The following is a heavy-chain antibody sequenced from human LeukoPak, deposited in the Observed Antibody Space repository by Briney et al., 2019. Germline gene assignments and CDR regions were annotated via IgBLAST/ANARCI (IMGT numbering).Heavy chain of an antibody. V-gene: IGHV4-4*07. CDR1: GGSISSYY. D-gene: IGHD6-13*01. CDR3: ARVLAAGYYYYGMDV. CDR2: IDTSGST. Sequence: SETLSLTCTVSGGSISSYYWSWIRQPAGKGLEWIGRIDTSGSTNYNPSLKSRVTMSVDTSKNQFSLKLSSVTAADTAVYYCARVLAAGYYYYGMDVWGQGTTVTVSS. J-gene: IGHJ6*02.